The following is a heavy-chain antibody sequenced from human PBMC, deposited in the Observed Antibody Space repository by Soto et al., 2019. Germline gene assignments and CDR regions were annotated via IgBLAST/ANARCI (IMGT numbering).Heavy chain of an antibody. CDR2: ISSSGNII. J-gene: IGHJ6*02. V-gene: IGHV3-11*01. Sequence: QVQLVESGGGLVKPGGSLRLSCAASGLTFSDCYINWIRQALGKGLEWISYISSSGNIINYAGSVKGRFTISRDNTKNSLYLQMNSLRVEDTAMYYCARVRFGEWGYAMDVWGQGTTVTVSS. D-gene: IGHD3-10*01. CDR1: GLTFSDCY. CDR3: ARVRFGEWGYAMDV.